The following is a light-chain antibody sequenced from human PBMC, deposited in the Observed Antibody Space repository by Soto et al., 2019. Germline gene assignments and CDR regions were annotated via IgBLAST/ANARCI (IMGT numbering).Light chain of an antibody. CDR3: SSYTSSSTLCV. V-gene: IGLV2-14*01. Sequence: QSALTQPASVSGSPGQSITISCTGTSSDVGGYNYVSWYQQHPGKAPKLMIYEVSNRTSGVSNRFSGSKSGNTASLTISGLQAEDEADYYCSSYTSSSTLCVFGTGTKGTVL. CDR2: EVS. J-gene: IGLJ1*01. CDR1: SSDVGGYNY.